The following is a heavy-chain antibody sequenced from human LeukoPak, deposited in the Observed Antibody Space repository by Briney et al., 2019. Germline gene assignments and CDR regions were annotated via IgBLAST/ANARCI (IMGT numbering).Heavy chain of an antibody. Sequence: PGRSLRLSCAASGFTFSSYAMSWVRQAPGKGLEWVSAISGSGGSTNYADSMKGRFTISRDNSKNTLYLQMNSLTAEDTAVYYCAKGRATVTTRPFDYWGQGTLVTVSS. J-gene: IGHJ4*02. CDR2: ISGSGGST. CDR1: GFTFSSYA. V-gene: IGHV3-23*01. CDR3: AKGRATVTTRPFDY. D-gene: IGHD4-17*01.